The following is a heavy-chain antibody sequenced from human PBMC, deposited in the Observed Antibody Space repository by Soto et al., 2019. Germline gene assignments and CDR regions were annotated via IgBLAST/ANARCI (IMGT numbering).Heavy chain of an antibody. J-gene: IGHJ4*02. V-gene: IGHV1-2*04. CDR1: GYTFTGYY. CDR3: ARAGHSSSSLYFDY. D-gene: IGHD6-6*01. CDR2: INPNSGGT. Sequence: GASVKVSCKASGYTFTGYYMHWVRQAPGQGLEWMGWINPNSGGTNYAQKFQGWVTMTRDTSISTAYMELSRLRSDDTAVYYCARAGHSSSSLYFDYWGQGTLVTVSS.